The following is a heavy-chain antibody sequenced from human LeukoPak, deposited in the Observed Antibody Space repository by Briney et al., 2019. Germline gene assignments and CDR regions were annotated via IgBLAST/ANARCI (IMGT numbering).Heavy chain of an antibody. J-gene: IGHJ4*02. CDR3: ARRRGYYYGSGSYPFDY. CDR1: GGSFSGYY. Sequence: SETLSLTCAVYGGSFSGYYWSWIRQPPGKGLEWIGEINHSGSTSYNPSLKSRVTISVDTSKNQFSLKLSSVTAADTAVYYCARRRGYYYGSGSYPFDYWGQGTLVTVSS. V-gene: IGHV4-34*01. CDR2: INHSGST. D-gene: IGHD3-10*01.